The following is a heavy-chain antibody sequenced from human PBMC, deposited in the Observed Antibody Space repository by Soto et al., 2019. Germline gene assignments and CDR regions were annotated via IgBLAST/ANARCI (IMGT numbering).Heavy chain of an antibody. CDR2: MNEDGGTT. CDR3: ASDLSGRADV. D-gene: IGHD3-10*01. J-gene: IGHJ6*02. CDR1: GFSFSSYW. V-gene: IGHV3-74*01. Sequence: GGSLRLSCAASGFSFSSYWMHWVRQVPGKGLVWVARMNEDGGTTDYADSVKGRFTISRDNAKNTLYLQMNSLRVEDTAVYYCASDLSGRADVWGQGTTVTVSS.